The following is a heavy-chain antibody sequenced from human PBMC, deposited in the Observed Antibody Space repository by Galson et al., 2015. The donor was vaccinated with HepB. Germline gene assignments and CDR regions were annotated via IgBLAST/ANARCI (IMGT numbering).Heavy chain of an antibody. CDR2: IRSKSDGGTT. D-gene: IGHD4-17*01. CDR1: GFTFSSAW. Sequence: SLRLSCAASGFTFSSAWMSWFRQAPGKGLEWVGRIRSKSDGGTTEDAAPVKGRFTISRDDSENTLLLQMNSLKTEDTGVYYCTTGSLTTVTDAEDHWGQGTLVTVSS. V-gene: IGHV3-15*01. CDR3: TTGSLTTVTDAEDH. J-gene: IGHJ4*02.